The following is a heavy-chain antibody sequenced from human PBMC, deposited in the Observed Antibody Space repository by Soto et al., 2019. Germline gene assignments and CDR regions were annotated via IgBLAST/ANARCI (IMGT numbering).Heavy chain of an antibody. J-gene: IGHJ6*02. CDR3: ARSVVTATYYYYYYGMDV. V-gene: IGHV3-33*01. CDR2: IWYDGSNK. CDR1: GFTFSSYG. D-gene: IGHD2-21*02. Sequence: PGGSLRLSCAASGFTFSSYGMHWVRQAPGKGLEWVAVIWYDGSNKYYADSVKGRFTISRDNSKNTLYLQMNSLRAEDTAVYYCARSVVTATYYYYYYGMDVWGQGTTVTVSS.